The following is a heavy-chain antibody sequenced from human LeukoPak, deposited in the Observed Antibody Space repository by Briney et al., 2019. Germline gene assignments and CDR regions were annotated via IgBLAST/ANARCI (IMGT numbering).Heavy chain of an antibody. CDR2: IYPSDSDT. Sequence: GESLKISCKGSAYSFTTYWTAWVHQMPGKGLEWMGIIYPSDSDTRYSPSFQGQVTISADKSISTAYLQWSSLKASDTAMYYCARQYSAYDYWGQGTLVTVSS. CDR1: AYSFTTYW. V-gene: IGHV5-51*07. D-gene: IGHD5-12*01. J-gene: IGHJ4*02. CDR3: ARQYSAYDY.